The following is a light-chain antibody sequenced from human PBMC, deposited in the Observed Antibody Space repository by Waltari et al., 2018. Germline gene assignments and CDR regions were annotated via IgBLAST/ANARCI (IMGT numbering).Light chain of an antibody. V-gene: IGKV1-9*01. Sequence: DIQLTQSPSFLSASVGDRVTITCRASQGIATFLTWYQLNPGKAPELLIYDASTLQTGVPSRFSASGSGTDFTLTISSLQPEDFATYYCQQFNTFPLTFGGGTKVEVK. CDR1: QGIATF. CDR3: QQFNTFPLT. CDR2: DAS. J-gene: IGKJ4*01.